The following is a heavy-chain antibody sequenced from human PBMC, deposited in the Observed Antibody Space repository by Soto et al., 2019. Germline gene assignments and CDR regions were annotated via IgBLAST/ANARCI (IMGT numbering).Heavy chain of an antibody. CDR2: MNPNSGNT. V-gene: IGHV1-8*01. Sequence: ASVKVSCKASGYTFTSYDINWVRQATGQGLEWMGWMNPNSGNTGYAQKFQGRVTMTRNTSISTAYMGLSSLRSEETAVYYCARGYCSGGSCSTTETEYFQHWGQGTLVTVSS. D-gene: IGHD2-15*01. CDR1: GYTFTSYD. CDR3: ARGYCSGGSCSTTETEYFQH. J-gene: IGHJ1*01.